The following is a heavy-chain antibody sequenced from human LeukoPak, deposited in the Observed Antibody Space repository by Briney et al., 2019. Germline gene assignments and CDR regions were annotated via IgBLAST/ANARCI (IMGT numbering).Heavy chain of an antibody. CDR1: GYRFNVYD. CDR3: ARADGTNSGTNAFDV. V-gene: IGHV1-18*01. J-gene: IGHJ3*01. CDR2: ISTYTGRA. D-gene: IGHD4-23*01. Sequence: ASVKVSCKTSGYRFNVYDILWVRQAPGHGLDYVGWISTYTGRANYAQKFQGRVSEITDTSTSTAYLELTNLTSSDTGLYYCARADGTNSGTNAFDVWGLGTMVTVAS.